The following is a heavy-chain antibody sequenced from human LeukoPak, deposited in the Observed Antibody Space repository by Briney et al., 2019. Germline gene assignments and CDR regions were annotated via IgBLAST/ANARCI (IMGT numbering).Heavy chain of an antibody. CDR1: GFTFSSYT. J-gene: IGHJ4*02. Sequence: PGGSLRLSCAASGFTFSSYTMNWVRQAPGKGLEWVSAISGSGVGTYYADSVKGRFTISRDNSKNTVYLQMNNLRAEDTAVYYCAREGGGDYGDYLRYWGQGTLVTVSS. D-gene: IGHD4-17*01. CDR3: AREGGGDYGDYLRY. V-gene: IGHV3-23*01. CDR2: ISGSGVGT.